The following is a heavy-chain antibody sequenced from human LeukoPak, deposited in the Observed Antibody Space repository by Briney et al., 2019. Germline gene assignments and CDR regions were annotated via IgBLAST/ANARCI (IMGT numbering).Heavy chain of an antibody. Sequence: GGSLRLSCAASGFTFSSYWMSWVRQDPGKGREWVANIKQDGSEKYYVDSVKGRFTISRDNAKNSLYLQMNSLRAEDTAVYYCARHYSGYSSGLQIWGQGTMVTVSS. CDR3: ARHYSGYSSGLQI. CDR2: IKQDGSEK. V-gene: IGHV3-7*01. CDR1: GFTFSSYW. J-gene: IGHJ3*02. D-gene: IGHD6-19*01.